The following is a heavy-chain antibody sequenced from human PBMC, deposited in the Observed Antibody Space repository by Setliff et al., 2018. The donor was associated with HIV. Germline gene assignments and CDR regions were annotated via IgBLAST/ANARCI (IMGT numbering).Heavy chain of an antibody. CDR1: GFTFSDHY. CDR2: IYSDGST. V-gene: IGHV3-53*05. D-gene: IGHD1-1*01. Sequence: AGGSLRLSCVASGFTFSDHYMDWVRQAPGKGLEWVSVIYSDGSTYHADSVKGRFTLSRDNSKNTLYLQMNSLTPEDTAVYYCAKPRLYNSALENWGQGTLVTVSS. CDR3: AKPRLYNSALEN. J-gene: IGHJ4*02.